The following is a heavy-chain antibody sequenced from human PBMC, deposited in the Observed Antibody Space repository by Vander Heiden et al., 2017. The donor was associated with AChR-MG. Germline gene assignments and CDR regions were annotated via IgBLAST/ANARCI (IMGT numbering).Heavy chain of an antibody. CDR1: GLTFSSYG. D-gene: IGHD3-10*02. CDR3: AKGVGTYYYVPLADETTENYFDY. CDR2: ISYDGSNK. V-gene: IGHV3-30*18. J-gene: IGHJ4*02. Sequence: QVQLVESGGGVVQPGRSPRPSCAASGLTFSSYGLPWARQAPGKGLEWVAVISYDGSNKYYADSVKGRFTISRDNSKNTLYLQMNSLRAEDTAVYYCAKGVGTYYYVPLADETTENYFDYWGQGTLVTVSS.